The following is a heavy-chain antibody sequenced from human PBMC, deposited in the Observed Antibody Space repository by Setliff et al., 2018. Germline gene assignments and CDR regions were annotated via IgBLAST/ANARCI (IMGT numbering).Heavy chain of an antibody. Sequence: GGSLRLSCAASGFIFGNSWMNWVRQAPGKGLEWVSYISSSSSTIYYADSVKGRFTISRDNAKNSLYLQMNSLRAEDTAVYYCARPVDTAMVSPFDYWGQGTLVTV. CDR1: GFIFGNSW. V-gene: IGHV3-48*01. CDR2: ISSSSSTI. D-gene: IGHD5-18*01. CDR3: ARPVDTAMVSPFDY. J-gene: IGHJ4*02.